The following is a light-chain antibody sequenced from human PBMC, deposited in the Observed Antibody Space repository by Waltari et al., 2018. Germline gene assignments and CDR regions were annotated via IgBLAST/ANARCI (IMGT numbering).Light chain of an antibody. J-gene: IGKJ3*01. CDR3: QQYDNLLLIT. CDR1: QDISNY. V-gene: IGKV1-33*01. Sequence: DIQMTQSPSSLSASVGDRVTITCQASQDISNYLNWYQQKPGKAPKLLIYDASNLETGVPSRFSGSGSGTDFTFTISSLQSEDIATYYCQQYDNLLLITFGPGTKVDIK. CDR2: DAS.